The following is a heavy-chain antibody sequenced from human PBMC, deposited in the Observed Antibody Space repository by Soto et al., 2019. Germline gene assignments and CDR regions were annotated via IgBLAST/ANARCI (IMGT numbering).Heavy chain of an antibody. CDR1: GFTFSSFA. CDR3: GRGFSAGKGSPRYI. D-gene: IGHD6-13*01. CDR2: ISGSGGST. V-gene: IGHV3-23*01. Sequence: GGSLRLSCAASGFTFSSFAMSWVRQAPGKGLDWVSAISGSGGSTSSADSVKGRFTISRDNSKNTLYLQMSSLRAEDTAVYYCGRGFSAGKGSPRYIWGQGSMVAVST. J-gene: IGHJ4*02.